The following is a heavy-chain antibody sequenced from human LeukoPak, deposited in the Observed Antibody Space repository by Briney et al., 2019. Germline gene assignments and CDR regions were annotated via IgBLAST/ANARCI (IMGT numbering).Heavy chain of an antibody. V-gene: IGHV1-46*01. CDR1: GYTFTSYY. D-gene: IGHD6-19*01. J-gene: IGHJ4*02. CDR3: ARRMAVAGTTLGFDY. CDR2: INPSGGST. Sequence: GASVKVSCKASGYTFTSYYMHWVRQAPGQGLEWMGIINPSGGSTSYAQKFQGRVTMTRDTSMSTVYMELSSLRSEDTAVYYCARRMAVAGTTLGFDYWGQGTLVTVSS.